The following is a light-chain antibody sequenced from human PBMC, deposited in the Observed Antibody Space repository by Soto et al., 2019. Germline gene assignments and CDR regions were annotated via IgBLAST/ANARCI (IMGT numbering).Light chain of an antibody. CDR1: SGHSSYA. CDR2: LNSDGSH. V-gene: IGLV4-69*01. Sequence: QSVLTQSPSASASLGASVKLTCTLSSGHSSYAIAWHQQQPEKGPRYLMKLNSDGSHSKGDGIPDRLSCSSSGAERYLAISSLQAEDEAYYYCQTWGTGIQVFGGGTKLTVL. CDR3: QTWGTGIQV. J-gene: IGLJ3*02.